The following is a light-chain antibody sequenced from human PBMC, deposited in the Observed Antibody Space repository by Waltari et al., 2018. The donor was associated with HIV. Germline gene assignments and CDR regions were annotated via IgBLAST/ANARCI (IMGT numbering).Light chain of an antibody. J-gene: IGLJ1*01. CDR2: EVN. Sequence: QSALTQPPSASGSPGQSVPISCTGTSSDVGGYNYVSWYQQHPGKAPKVMIYEVNRRPSGVPDRFSGSKSGNTASLTVSGLQAEDEADYYCSSFAGSNNLYVFGTGTKVTVL. V-gene: IGLV2-8*01. CDR1: SSDVGGYNY. CDR3: SSFAGSNNLYV.